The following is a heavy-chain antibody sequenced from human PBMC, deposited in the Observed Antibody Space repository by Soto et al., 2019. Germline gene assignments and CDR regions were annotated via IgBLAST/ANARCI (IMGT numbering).Heavy chain of an antibody. CDR1: GYTFTNYD. J-gene: IGHJ6*02. D-gene: IGHD3-10*01. CDR3: ARGYYYGSGRPTPGGMDV. CDR2: ISTYTGNT. Sequence: QVHLVQSGAEVKKPGASVKVSCKASGYTFTNYDINWVRQAPGQGLEWMGWISTYTGNTNYAEKLQGRGTMTTDKSTSTASMELRRLRSDDTAVYYCARGYYYGSGRPTPGGMDVWGQGTTFTVSS. V-gene: IGHV1-18*01.